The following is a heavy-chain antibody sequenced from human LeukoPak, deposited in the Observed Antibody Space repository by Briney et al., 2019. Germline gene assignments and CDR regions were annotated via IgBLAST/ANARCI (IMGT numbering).Heavy chain of an antibody. V-gene: IGHV4-39*01. J-gene: IGHJ6*03. CDR3: ARSPMVRGVIAGYYMDV. CDR2: IYYSSST. D-gene: IGHD3-10*01. CDR1: GGSISSSSYY. Sequence: SETLSLTCTVSGGSISSSSYYWGWIRQPPGKGLEWIGSIYYSSSTYYNPTLKSRVTISVHTSKNQFSLKLSSVTAADTAVYYCARSPMVRGVIAGYYMDVWGKGTTVTISS.